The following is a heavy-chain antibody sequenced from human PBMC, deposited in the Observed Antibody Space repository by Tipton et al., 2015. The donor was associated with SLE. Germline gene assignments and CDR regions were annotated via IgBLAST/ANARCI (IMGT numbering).Heavy chain of an antibody. CDR1: GGFFRGYY. D-gene: IGHD3-3*01. CDR3: ARVRPPLSIFGVVKGTDYYYMDV. J-gene: IGHJ6*03. V-gene: IGHV4-34*01. CDR2: INHSGST. Sequence: TLSLTCAVYGGFFRGYYWSWVRPPPGKGVGGGGGINHSGSTNYNPSLKSRVTISVDTFKNQLSRKPSSVTAADTAVYYCARVRPPLSIFGVVKGTDYYYMDVWGKGTTVTVSS.